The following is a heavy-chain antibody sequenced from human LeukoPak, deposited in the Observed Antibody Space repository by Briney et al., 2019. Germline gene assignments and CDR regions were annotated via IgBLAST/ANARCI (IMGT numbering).Heavy chain of an antibody. Sequence: GGSLRLSCAASGFTVSSNYMSWVRQAPGKGLEWVSSISSSSNYIYYADSVKGRFTISRDNAKNSLYLQMNSLRAEDTAVYYCARAISAGDLEYYFDYWGQGTLVTVSS. CDR2: ISSSSNYI. CDR1: GFTVSSNY. CDR3: ARAISAGDLEYYFDY. J-gene: IGHJ4*02. V-gene: IGHV3-21*01. D-gene: IGHD6-13*01.